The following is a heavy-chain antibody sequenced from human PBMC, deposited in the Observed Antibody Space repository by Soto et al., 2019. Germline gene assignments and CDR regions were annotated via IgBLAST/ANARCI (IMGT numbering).Heavy chain of an antibody. Sequence: SETLSLTCAVYGGSFSGYYWSWIRQPPGKGLEWIGEINHSGSTNYNPSLKSRVTISVDTSKNQFSLKLSSVTAADTAVYYCARSRFGWFDPWGQGTLVTVSS. CDR2: INHSGST. CDR3: ARSRFGWFDP. V-gene: IGHV4-34*01. J-gene: IGHJ5*02. CDR1: GGSFSGYY. D-gene: IGHD3-10*01.